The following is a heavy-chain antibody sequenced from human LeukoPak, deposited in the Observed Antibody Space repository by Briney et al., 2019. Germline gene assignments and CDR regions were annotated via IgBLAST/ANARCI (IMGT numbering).Heavy chain of an antibody. J-gene: IGHJ5*02. CDR1: GGSFSGYY. CDR3: ARHLVFRDCSGGSCYRFDP. D-gene: IGHD2-15*01. CDR2: INHSGST. V-gene: IGHV4-34*01. Sequence: PSETLSLTCAVYGGSFSGYYWSWIRQPPGKGLEWIGEINHSGSTNYNPSLKSRVTISVDTSKNQFSLKLSSVTAADTAVYYCARHLVFRDCSGGSCYRFDPWGQGTLVTVSS.